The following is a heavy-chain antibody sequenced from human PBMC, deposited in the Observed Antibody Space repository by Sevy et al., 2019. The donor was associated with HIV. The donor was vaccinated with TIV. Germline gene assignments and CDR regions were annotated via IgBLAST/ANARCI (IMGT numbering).Heavy chain of an antibody. CDR2: IFQSGAT. CDR1: GGSINSGGYS. CDR3: ARGRVGESSSWYGAFDV. V-gene: IGHV4-30-2*01. Sequence: SETLSLTCAVSGGSINSGGYSWSWIRQPPGKGLEWIGYIFQSGATYYIPSLQSRVSISVDISKNQFSLNLRSVTAADTAVYYCARGRVGESSSWYGAFDVWGQGTMVTVSS. D-gene: IGHD6-13*01. J-gene: IGHJ3*01.